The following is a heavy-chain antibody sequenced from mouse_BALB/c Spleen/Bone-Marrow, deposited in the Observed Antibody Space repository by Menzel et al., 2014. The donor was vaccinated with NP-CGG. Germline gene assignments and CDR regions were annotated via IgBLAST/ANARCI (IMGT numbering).Heavy chain of an antibody. Sequence: EVQLQQSGAELVKPGASVKLSCTASGFNIKDTYMHWVKQRPEQGLEWIGRIYPANGDTKYDPKFQGKATITADTSSNTAYLQLSNLTSEDTAVYYCARYGNGLMDYWGQGTSVTVSS. V-gene: IGHV14-3*02. CDR2: IYPANGDT. D-gene: IGHD2-1*01. CDR1: GFNIKDTY. CDR3: ARYGNGLMDY. J-gene: IGHJ4*01.